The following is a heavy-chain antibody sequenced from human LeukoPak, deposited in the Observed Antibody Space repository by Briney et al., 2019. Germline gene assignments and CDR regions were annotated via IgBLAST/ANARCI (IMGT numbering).Heavy chain of an antibody. CDR2: IYYSGSA. CDR1: GGSISSYY. V-gene: IGHV4-59*12. J-gene: IGHJ4*02. CDR3: ARGLKGVHTAMAHFDS. Sequence: SETLSLTCTVSGGSISSYYWSWIRQPPGKGLEWIGYIYYSGSANYNPSLKSRVTISVDTSKNQFSLKLSSVTAADTAEYYCARGLKGVHTAMAHFDSWGQGTLVTVSS. D-gene: IGHD5-18*01.